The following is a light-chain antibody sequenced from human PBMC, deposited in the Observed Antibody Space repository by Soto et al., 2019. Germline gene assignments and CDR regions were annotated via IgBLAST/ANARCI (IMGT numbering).Light chain of an antibody. CDR1: QRVSNY. CDR2: DAS. Sequence: EIVLTQSPATLSLSPGERVTLSCRASQRVSNYLAWYQHKPGQAPRLLIYDASSRATSNPARFSGSGSGPDFSLTIRILGPEDFAGYYCQQRFNCPPTVGQGTRLDIK. CDR3: QQRFNCPPT. J-gene: IGKJ5*01. V-gene: IGKV3-11*01.